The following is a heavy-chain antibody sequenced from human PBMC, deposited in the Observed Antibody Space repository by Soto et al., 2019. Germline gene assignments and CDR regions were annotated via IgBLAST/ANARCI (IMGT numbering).Heavy chain of an antibody. Sequence: QVQLQQWGAGLLKPSETLSLTCAVYGGSFSGYYWSWIRQPPGKGLEWIGEINHSGSTNYNPSLKRRVTISVDTSKNQFSLKLSSVTAADTAVYYCARGRRKSITMVRGVPYDYWGQGTLVTVSS. J-gene: IGHJ4*02. CDR1: GGSFSGYY. CDR3: ARGRRKSITMVRGVPYDY. D-gene: IGHD3-10*01. CDR2: INHSGST. V-gene: IGHV4-34*01.